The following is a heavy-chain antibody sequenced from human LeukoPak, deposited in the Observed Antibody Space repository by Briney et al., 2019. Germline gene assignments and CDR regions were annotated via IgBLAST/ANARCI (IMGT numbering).Heavy chain of an antibody. V-gene: IGHV4-61*02. D-gene: IGHD2-21*02. Sequence: SETLSLTCTVSGGSISSGSYYWSWIRQPAGKGLEWIGRIYTSGSTNYNPSLKSRVTISVDTSKNQFSLKLSSVTAADTAVYYCARDPGGGDADYWGQGTLVTVSS. J-gene: IGHJ4*02. CDR2: IYTSGST. CDR3: ARDPGGGDADY. CDR1: GGSISSGSYY.